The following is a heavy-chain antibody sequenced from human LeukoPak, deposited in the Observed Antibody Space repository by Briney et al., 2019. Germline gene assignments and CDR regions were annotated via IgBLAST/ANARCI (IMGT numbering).Heavy chain of an antibody. CDR3: AKEGYDSSGYSGYYGMDV. CDR2: ISYDGSNK. Sequence: PGGSLRLSCAASGFTFGSYGMHWVRQAPGKGLEWVAVISYDGSNKYYADSVKGRFTISRDNSKNTLYLQMNSLRAEDTAVYYCAKEGYDSSGYSGYYGMDVWGQGTTVTVSS. D-gene: IGHD3-22*01. V-gene: IGHV3-30*18. J-gene: IGHJ6*02. CDR1: GFTFGSYG.